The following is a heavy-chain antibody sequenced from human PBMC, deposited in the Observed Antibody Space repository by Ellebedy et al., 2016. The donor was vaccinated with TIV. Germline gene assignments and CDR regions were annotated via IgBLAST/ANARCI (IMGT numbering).Heavy chain of an antibody. V-gene: IGHV3-53*01. CDR2: IYSGGST. D-gene: IGHD3-3*01. CDR1: GFTVSNTY. CDR3: AKWGWIGYYDY. Sequence: GESLKISCAASGFTVSNTYMGWVRQAPGKGLDWVSVIYSGGSTYYADSVKGRFTISRDDSKGTLYLQMNSLRAEDTAVYYCAKWGWIGYYDYWGHGTLVTVSS. J-gene: IGHJ4*01.